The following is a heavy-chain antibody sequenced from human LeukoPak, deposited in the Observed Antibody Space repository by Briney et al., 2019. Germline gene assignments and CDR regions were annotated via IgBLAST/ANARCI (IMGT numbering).Heavy chain of an antibody. D-gene: IGHD5-12*01. V-gene: IGHV3-30-3*01. Sequence: GGSLRLSCAASGFTFSSYAMHWVRQAPGKGLEWVAVISYVGSNKYYADSVKGRFTISRDNSKNTLYLQMNSLIAEDTAVYYCSRGVATLSIFDYWGQGTLVTVSS. CDR1: GFTFSSYA. CDR2: ISYVGSNK. CDR3: SRGVATLSIFDY. J-gene: IGHJ4*02.